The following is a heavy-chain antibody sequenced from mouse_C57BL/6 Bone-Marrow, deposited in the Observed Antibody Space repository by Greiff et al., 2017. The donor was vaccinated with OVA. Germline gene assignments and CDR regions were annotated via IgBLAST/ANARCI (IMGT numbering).Heavy chain of an antibody. V-gene: IGHV5-6*01. Sequence: EVKLMESGGDLVKPGGSLKLSCAASGFTFSSYGMSWVRQTPDKRLEWVAIISSGGSYTYYPDSVKGRFTFSRDNAKNTHNMEMSSLKTEDTDMYYCARHIYDDPAGYFDYWGQGTTLTVSS. CDR1: GFTFSSYG. CDR2: ISSGGSYT. D-gene: IGHD2-4*01. J-gene: IGHJ2*01. CDR3: ARHIYDDPAGYFDY.